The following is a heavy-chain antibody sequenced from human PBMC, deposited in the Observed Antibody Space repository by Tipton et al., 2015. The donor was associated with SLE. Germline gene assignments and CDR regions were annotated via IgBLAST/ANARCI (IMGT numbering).Heavy chain of an antibody. CDR2: IYYSGSS. CDR3: ARDPNGGYGSFDY. CDR1: GGSISSSSYY. J-gene: IGHJ4*02. D-gene: IGHD7-27*01. V-gene: IGHV4-39*07. Sequence: TLSLTCTVSGGSISSSSYYWGWIRQPPGKGLEWIGRIYYSGSSYYNPSLKSRVTISVDTSKNQFSLKLSSVTAAGTAVYYCARDPNGGYGSFDYWGLGALVTVSS.